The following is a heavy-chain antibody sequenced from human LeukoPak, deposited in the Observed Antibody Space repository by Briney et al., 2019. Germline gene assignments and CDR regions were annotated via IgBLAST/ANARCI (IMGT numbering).Heavy chain of an antibody. CDR3: SRQPARSSCSPFDY. D-gene: IGHD6-13*01. CDR1: GYSFTSYW. CDR2: IDPSDSYT. V-gene: IGHV5-10-1*01. J-gene: IGHJ4*02. Sequence: GESLKISCKGSGYSFTSYWISWLRQMPGKGLEWMGRIDPSDSYTNYSPSFQGHVTISADKSISTAYLQWSSLKASDTAMYYCSRQPARSSCSPFDYWGQGTLVTVSS.